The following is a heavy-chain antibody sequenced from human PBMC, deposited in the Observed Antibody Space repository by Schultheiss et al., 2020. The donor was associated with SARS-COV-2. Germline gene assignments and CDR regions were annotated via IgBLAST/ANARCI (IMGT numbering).Heavy chain of an antibody. V-gene: IGHV4-31*03. CDR3: ARDRYYDFWSGYYSDYYYGMDV. CDR1: GGSISSGGYY. J-gene: IGHJ6*02. D-gene: IGHD3-3*01. Sequence: LRLSCTVSGGSISSGGYYWSWIRQHPGKGLEWIGYIYYSGSTYYNPSLKSRVTISVDTSKNQFSLKLSSVTAADTAVYYCARDRYYDFWSGYYSDYYYGMDVWGQGTTVTVSS. CDR2: IYYSGST.